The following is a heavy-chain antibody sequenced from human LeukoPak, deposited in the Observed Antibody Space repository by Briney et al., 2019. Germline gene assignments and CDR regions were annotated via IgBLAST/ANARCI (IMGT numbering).Heavy chain of an antibody. J-gene: IGHJ5*02. D-gene: IGHD5-12*01. Sequence: ASLKVSCKASGYTFTGYYMHWVRQAPGQGLEWMGWINPNSGGTNYAQQFQGRVTMTRDTSISTAYMELSRLRSDDTAVYYCARVPRRGYEVIWFDPWGQGTLVTVSS. CDR1: GYTFTGYY. V-gene: IGHV1-2*02. CDR2: INPNSGGT. CDR3: ARVPRRGYEVIWFDP.